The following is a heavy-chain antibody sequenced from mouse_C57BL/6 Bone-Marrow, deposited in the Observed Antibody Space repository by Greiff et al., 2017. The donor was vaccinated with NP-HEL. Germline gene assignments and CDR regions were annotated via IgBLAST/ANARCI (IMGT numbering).Heavy chain of an antibody. Sequence: EVKLMESGPGLVKPSQSLSLTCSVTGYSITSGYYWNWIRQFPGNKLEWMGYISYDGSNNYNPSLKNRISITRDTSKNQFFLKLNSVTTEDTATYYCARSPIYYYGSSYGYWGQGTTLTVSS. D-gene: IGHD1-1*01. CDR2: ISYDGSN. CDR3: ARSPIYYYGSSYGY. V-gene: IGHV3-6*01. CDR1: GYSITSGYY. J-gene: IGHJ2*01.